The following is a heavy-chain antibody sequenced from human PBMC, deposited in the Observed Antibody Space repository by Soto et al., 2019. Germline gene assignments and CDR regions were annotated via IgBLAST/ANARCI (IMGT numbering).Heavy chain of an antibody. D-gene: IGHD3-10*01. CDR3: ARVDSGSYYVSSDY. Sequence: ASVKVSCKASGYIFTSYGITWVRQAPGQGLEWMGWISANNGNTNYAQKLQGRVTMTTDTSTSTVYMELRSLRSDDTAVYYCARVDSGSYYVSSDYWGQGTLVTVSS. V-gene: IGHV1-18*01. CDR2: ISANNGNT. CDR1: GYIFTSYG. J-gene: IGHJ4*02.